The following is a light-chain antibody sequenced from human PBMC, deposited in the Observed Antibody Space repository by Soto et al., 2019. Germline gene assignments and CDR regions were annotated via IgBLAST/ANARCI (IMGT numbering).Light chain of an antibody. J-gene: IGKJ1*01. CDR2: KAS. V-gene: IGKV1-5*03. Sequence: DIQMTQAPAPXSXXVXXXXXXXXRASQSISAWLAWYQQKPGKAPRLLIYKASTLEIGVPSRFSGSGSGTEFTLTISSLQPDDFATYYCQQDNSYFWTFGQGTKVDIK. CDR3: QQDNSYFWT. CDR1: QSISAW.